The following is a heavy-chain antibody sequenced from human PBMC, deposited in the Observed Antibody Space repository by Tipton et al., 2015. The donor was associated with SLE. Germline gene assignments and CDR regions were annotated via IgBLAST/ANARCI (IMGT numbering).Heavy chain of an antibody. CDR2: IYYSGST. D-gene: IGHD6-19*01. J-gene: IGHJ3*02. V-gene: IGHV4-59*12. CDR1: GGSISSYY. Sequence: TLSLTCTVSGGSISSYYWSWIRQPPGEGLDWIGDIYYSGSTNYNPSLTSRVTISVDTSKNQLSLKLSSMTAADTAVYYCARPYPPGIAVAGNAFDIWGQGTMVTVSS. CDR3: ARPYPPGIAVAGNAFDI.